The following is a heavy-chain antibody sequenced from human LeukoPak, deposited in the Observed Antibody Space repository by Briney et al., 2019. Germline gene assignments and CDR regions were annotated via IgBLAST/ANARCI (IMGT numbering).Heavy chain of an antibody. CDR2: ISGSGGST. CDR1: GFTFSSYA. CDR3: AKSRAIVVVVAATPLDY. J-gene: IGHJ4*02. Sequence: PGGSLRLSCAASGFTFSSYAMSWVRQAPGKGLEWVSAISGSGGSTYYADSVEGRFTISRDNSKNTLYLQMNSLRAEDTAVYYCAKSRAIVVVVAATPLDYWGQGTLVTVSS. D-gene: IGHD2-15*01. V-gene: IGHV3-23*01.